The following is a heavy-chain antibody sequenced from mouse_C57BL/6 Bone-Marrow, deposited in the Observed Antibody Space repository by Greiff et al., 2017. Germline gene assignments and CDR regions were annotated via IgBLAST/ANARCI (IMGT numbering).Heavy chain of an antibody. CDR3: ASFLITTVVATDYAMDY. V-gene: IGHV1-9*01. CDR2: ILPGSGST. J-gene: IGHJ4*01. CDR1: GYTFTGYW. Sequence: VQLQQSGAELMKTGASVKLSCKATGYTFTGYWIEWVKQRPGHGLEWIGEILPGSGSTNYNEKFKGKATFTADTSSNTAYMQLSSLTTEDSAIYYCASFLITTVVATDYAMDYWGQGTSVTVSS. D-gene: IGHD1-1*01.